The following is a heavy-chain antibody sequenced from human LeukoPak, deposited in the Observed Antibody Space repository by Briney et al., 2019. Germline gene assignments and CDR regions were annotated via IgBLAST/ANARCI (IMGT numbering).Heavy chain of an antibody. J-gene: IGHJ5*02. V-gene: IGHV1-69*05. CDR2: IIPIFGTA. D-gene: IGHD5-24*01. Sequence: SVKVSCKXSGGTFSSYAISWVRQSPGQGLEWMGGIIPIFGTANCAQKFQGRVTITTDESTSTAYMELSSLRSEDTAVYYCVTPQGQRWENWFDPWGQGTLVTVSS. CDR1: GGTFSSYA. CDR3: VTPQGQRWENWFDP.